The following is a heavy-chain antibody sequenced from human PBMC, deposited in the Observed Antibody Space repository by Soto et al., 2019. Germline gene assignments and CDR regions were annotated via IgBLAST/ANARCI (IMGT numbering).Heavy chain of an antibody. Sequence: ASVKVSCKASGYTFTSYGISWVRQAPGQGLEWMGWVSAYNGNTNYAQKLQGRVTMTTDTSTSTAYMELRSLRSDDTAVYYCARLTTHCSGGSCYPNWFDPWGQGTLVTVSS. J-gene: IGHJ5*02. CDR3: ARLTTHCSGGSCYPNWFDP. D-gene: IGHD2-15*01. CDR2: VSAYNGNT. V-gene: IGHV1-18*04. CDR1: GYTFTSYG.